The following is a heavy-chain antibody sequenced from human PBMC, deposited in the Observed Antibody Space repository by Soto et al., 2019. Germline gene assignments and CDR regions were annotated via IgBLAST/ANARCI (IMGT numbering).Heavy chain of an antibody. V-gene: IGHV4-30-2*01. CDR3: ARGLAVRGSYGLDV. CDR2: IYHNGIT. J-gene: IGHJ6*02. CDR1: GASISRGGSS. Sequence: QLQLQESGPGLVKPSQTLSLTCAVSGASISRGGSSWSWIRQAPGTGLEWIGYIYHNGITNYNPSIKSRVTISVDKSQNQFSLSLNFVTAADTAVYYCARGLAVRGSYGLDVWGQGTTVTVSS. D-gene: IGHD3-10*01.